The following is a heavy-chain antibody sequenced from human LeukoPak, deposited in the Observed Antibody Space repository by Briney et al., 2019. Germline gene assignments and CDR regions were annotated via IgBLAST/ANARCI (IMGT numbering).Heavy chain of an antibody. CDR3: AKRNLRAVAPGY. Sequence: GGSLRLSCAASGSTFGSFDMSWVRQAPGKGLEWVSAISGGGGSTYYADSVKGRFTISRDNSKNTLYLQMNSLRAEDTAIYYCAKRNLRAVAPGYWGQGTLVAVSS. V-gene: IGHV3-23*01. D-gene: IGHD6-19*01. J-gene: IGHJ4*02. CDR2: ISGGGGST. CDR1: GSTFGSFD.